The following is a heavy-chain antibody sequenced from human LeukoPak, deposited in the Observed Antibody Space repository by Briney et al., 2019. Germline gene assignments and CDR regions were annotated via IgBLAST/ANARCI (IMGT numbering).Heavy chain of an antibody. J-gene: IGHJ4*02. V-gene: IGHV1-2*02. D-gene: IGHD3-22*01. CDR1: GYTFTGYY. CDR2: INPNSGGT. Sequence: ASVNVSCKASGYTFTGYYMHWVRQAPGQGLEWMGWINPNSGGTNYAQKFQGRVTMTRDTSISTAYMELSRLRSDDTAVYYCAREVVVITYYFDYWGQGTLVTVSS. CDR3: AREVVVITYYFDY.